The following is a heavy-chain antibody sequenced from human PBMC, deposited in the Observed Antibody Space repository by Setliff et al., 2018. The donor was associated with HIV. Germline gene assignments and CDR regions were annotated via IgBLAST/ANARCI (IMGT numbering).Heavy chain of an antibody. CDR3: ARDLAY. CDR2: INPDGSGS. CDR1: GSTFRSHW. Sequence: PGGSLRLSCVASGSTFRSHWMSWVRQAPGKGLEWVANINPDGSGSDYVASVKGRFTISRDNAQNSLYLQMSSLKVEDTAVYYCARDLAYWGQGTLVTVSS. V-gene: IGHV3-7*03. J-gene: IGHJ4*02.